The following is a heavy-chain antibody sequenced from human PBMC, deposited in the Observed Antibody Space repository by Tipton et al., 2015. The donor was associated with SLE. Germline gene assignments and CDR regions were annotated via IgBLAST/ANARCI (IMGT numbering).Heavy chain of an antibody. CDR3: ARGRVAGTIFFDY. CDR1: GGSVSSGSYY. Sequence: LRLSCTVSGGSVSSGSYYWSWIRQPPGKGLEWIGYIYYSGSTYYNPSLKSRVTISVDTSKNQFSLKLSSVTAADTAVYYCARGRVAGTIFFDYWGQGTLVTVSS. D-gene: IGHD6-19*01. V-gene: IGHV4-61*01. CDR2: IYYSGST. J-gene: IGHJ4*02.